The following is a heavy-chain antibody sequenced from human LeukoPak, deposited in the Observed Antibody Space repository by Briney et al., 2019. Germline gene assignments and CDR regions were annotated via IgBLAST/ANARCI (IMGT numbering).Heavy chain of an antibody. D-gene: IGHD6-13*01. CDR3: AKGPHARQQRETNYFDY. CDR2: ISGSGGST. J-gene: IGHJ4*02. CDR1: GFTFSYYA. Sequence: RTGGSLRLSCAASGFTFSYYAMSWVRQAPGKGLEWVSAISGSGGSTYYADSVKGRFTISRDNSKNTLYLQMNSLRAEDTAVYYCAKGPHARQQRETNYFDYWGQGTLVTVSS. V-gene: IGHV3-23*01.